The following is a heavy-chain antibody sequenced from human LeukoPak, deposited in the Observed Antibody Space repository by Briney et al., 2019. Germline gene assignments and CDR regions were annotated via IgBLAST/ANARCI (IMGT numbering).Heavy chain of an antibody. Sequence: GGSLRLSCEASGFAFSFFAMSWLRQAPGKGLEWVSTINANSGTRSYAASVMGRFTISRDNSKNTLYLQLNTLLADDTAVYYCAKPISGGLAVTADWFAPWGQGTLVVVSS. J-gene: IGHJ5*01. V-gene: IGHV3-23*01. CDR2: INANSGTR. CDR3: AKPISGGLAVTADWFAP. CDR1: GFAFSFFA. D-gene: IGHD6-19*01.